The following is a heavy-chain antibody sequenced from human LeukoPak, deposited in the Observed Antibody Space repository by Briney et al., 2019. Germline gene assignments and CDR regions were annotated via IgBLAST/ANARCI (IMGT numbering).Heavy chain of an antibody. CDR1: GFTFDDYG. D-gene: IGHD2-15*01. J-gene: IGHJ4*02. CDR2: IKWNGGST. CDR3: ARDGGDCSGDSCYVDY. V-gene: IGHV3-20*04. Sequence: GGSLRLSCAASGFTFDDYGMSWVRQAPGKGLEWVSSIKWNGGSTGYADSMKGRFTISRDNAKNSLYLQMNSLRAEDTALYYCARDGGDCSGDSCYVDYWGQGTLVTVSS.